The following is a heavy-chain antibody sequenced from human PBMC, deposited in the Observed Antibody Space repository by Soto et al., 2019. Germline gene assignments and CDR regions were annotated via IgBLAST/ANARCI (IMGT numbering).Heavy chain of an antibody. J-gene: IGHJ4*02. V-gene: IGHV3-53*01. Sequence: LRLYCAVAGFTVRNNYMSWVRQAPGKGLEGVSVIYSGGYTAYGDSVKGRFTISRDNSRNTLHLQMHDLRADDTALYYCVSWVSAHFDYWGQGTVVTVSS. CDR1: GFTVRNNY. D-gene: IGHD3-16*01. CDR2: IYSGGYT. CDR3: VSWVSAHFDY.